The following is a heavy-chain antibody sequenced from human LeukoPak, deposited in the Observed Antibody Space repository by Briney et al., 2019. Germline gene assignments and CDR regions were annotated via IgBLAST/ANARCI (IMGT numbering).Heavy chain of an antibody. D-gene: IGHD6-13*01. CDR2: IYSSGST. V-gene: IGHV3-53*01. J-gene: IGHJ6*02. Sequence: GGSLRLSCAASGFTVSSNYMSWVRQAPGKGLEWVSIIYSSGSTYYADSVKGRFTISRDNSKNTLFLQLNSLRAEDTAVYFCASAAAGTSYYYYGLDVWAKGPRSPSP. CDR1: GFTVSSNY. CDR3: ASAAAGTSYYYYGLDV.